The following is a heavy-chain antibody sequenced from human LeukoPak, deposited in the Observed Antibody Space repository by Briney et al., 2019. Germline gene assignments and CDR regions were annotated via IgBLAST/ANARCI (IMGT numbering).Heavy chain of an antibody. CDR3: ARDPASISVTGPGF. V-gene: IGHV3-48*03. CDR1: GFSFSSYE. CDR2: ISSSGSPI. D-gene: IGHD6-19*01. Sequence: PGGSLRPSCAASGFSFSSYEMNWVRQAPGKGLEWISYISSSGSPIYYADSVKGRFIISRDNAKDSLYLQMNSLRAEDTAVYYCARDPASISVTGPGFWGQGTLVTVSS. J-gene: IGHJ4*02.